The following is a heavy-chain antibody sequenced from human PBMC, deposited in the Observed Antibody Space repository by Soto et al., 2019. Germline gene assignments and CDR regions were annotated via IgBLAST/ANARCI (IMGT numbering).Heavy chain of an antibody. V-gene: IGHV4-39*02. D-gene: IGHD2-15*01. J-gene: IGHJ4*02. Sequence: QLQLQESGPGLVKPSETLSLSCTVSGGSISSSSYYWGWLRQPPGKGLEWIGSSYYSGSTYYNPAIKSRVTISVDTSKNHFALKLSSVTAADTAAYHCAGLEQLLVDYWGQRTLVTVSS. CDR2: SYYSGST. CDR1: GGSISSSSYY. CDR3: AGLEQLLVDY.